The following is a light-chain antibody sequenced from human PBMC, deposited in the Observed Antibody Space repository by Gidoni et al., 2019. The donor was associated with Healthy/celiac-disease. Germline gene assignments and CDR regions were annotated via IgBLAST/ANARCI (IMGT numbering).Light chain of an antibody. J-gene: IGKJ2*01. CDR3: QQYNNWPYT. Sequence: EIVMTQSPATLSVSPGERATLSFRASQSVSSNLAWYQQKPGQAPRLLIYGASTRATGIPARFSGSGSGTEFTLTISSLQSEDFAVYYCQQYNNWPYTFGQGDQAGDQT. CDR1: QSVSSN. V-gene: IGKV3-15*01. CDR2: GAS.